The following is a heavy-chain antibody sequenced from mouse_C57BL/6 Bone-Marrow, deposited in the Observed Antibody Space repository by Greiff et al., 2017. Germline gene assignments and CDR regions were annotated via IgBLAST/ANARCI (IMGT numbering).Heavy chain of an antibody. Sequence: EVKLQESGPGLVKPSQSLSLTCSVTGYSITSGYYWNWIRQFPGNKLEWMGYISYDGSNNYNPSLKNRISITRDTSKNQFFLKLNSVTTEDTATYYDAKDWDYDDAYWGQGTLVTVSA. CDR3: AKDWDYDDAY. CDR2: ISYDGSN. J-gene: IGHJ3*01. CDR1: GYSITSGYY. D-gene: IGHD2-4*01. V-gene: IGHV3-6*01.